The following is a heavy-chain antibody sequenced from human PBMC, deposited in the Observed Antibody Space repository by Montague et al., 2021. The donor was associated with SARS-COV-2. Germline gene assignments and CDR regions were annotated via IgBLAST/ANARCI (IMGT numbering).Heavy chain of an antibody. Sequence: SESLSLTCTVSGGSISSYYWSWIRQPPGKGLEWIGYIYYSGSTNYNPSLKSRVTISVGTSKNQFSLKLSSVTAADTAVYYCARGEYFYDILTGYYNDYYYYMDVWGKGTTVTVSS. CDR1: GGSISSYY. D-gene: IGHD3-9*01. CDR3: ARGEYFYDILTGYYNDYYYYMDV. CDR2: IYYSGST. J-gene: IGHJ6*03. V-gene: IGHV4-59*08.